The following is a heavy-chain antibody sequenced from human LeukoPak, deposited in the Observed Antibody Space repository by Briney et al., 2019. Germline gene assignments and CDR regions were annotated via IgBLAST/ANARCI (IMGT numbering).Heavy chain of an antibody. CDR2: ISSGDRT. CDR3: AKDATASPYFPLFDN. J-gene: IGHJ4*02. Sequence: GGSLRLSCAASGFTFSSYAMNWVRQAPGKGLGWVAGISSGDRTFHAESVKGRFTISRDKSKDTLYLQMNSLRAEDTAVYYCAKDATASPYFPLFDNWGQGTQVIVSS. CDR1: GFTFSSYA. V-gene: IGHV3-23*01. D-gene: IGHD3-9*01.